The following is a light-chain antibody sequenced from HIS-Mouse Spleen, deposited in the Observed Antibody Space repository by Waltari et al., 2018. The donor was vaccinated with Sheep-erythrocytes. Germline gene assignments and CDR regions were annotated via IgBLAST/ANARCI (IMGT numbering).Light chain of an antibody. V-gene: IGLV2-11*01. CDR1: SSDVGGYNY. CDR2: DVS. CDR3: CSYAGSYNHV. Sequence: QSALTQPRSVSGSPGQSVTISFTGTSSDVGGYNYVSWYQQYPGKAPKLMIYDVSKRPSGVPDRVSGSKSGNTASLTISGLQAEDEADYYCCSYAGSYNHVFATGTKVTVL. J-gene: IGLJ1*01.